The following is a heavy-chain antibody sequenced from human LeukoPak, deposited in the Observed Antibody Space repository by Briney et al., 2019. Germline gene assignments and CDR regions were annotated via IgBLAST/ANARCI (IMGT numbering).Heavy chain of an antibody. V-gene: IGHV3-21*01. D-gene: IGHD1-26*01. CDR1: GFTFSSYS. CDR2: ISSSSSYI. J-gene: IGHJ4*02. CDR3: ASGVRYSGSYTDY. Sequence: PGGSLRLSCAASGFTFSSYSMNWVRQAPGKGLEWVSSISSSSSYIYYADSVKGRFTISRDNAKNSLYLQMDSLRAEDTAVYYCASGVRYSGSYTDYWGQGTLVTVSS.